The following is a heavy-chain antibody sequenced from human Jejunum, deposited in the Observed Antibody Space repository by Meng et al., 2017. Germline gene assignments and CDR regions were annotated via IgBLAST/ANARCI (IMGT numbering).Heavy chain of an antibody. CDR3: ERDSGRGLYYHDSGAYYGDAFDI. J-gene: IGHJ3*02. V-gene: IGHV3-74*01. D-gene: IGHD3-22*01. CDR1: GFTFSYYW. CDR2: INNDGSSK. Sequence: WGSLRLSCAASGFTFSYYWMHWVRQAPGKGLAWVSRINNDGSSKRYADSGKGRFTISRDNAKNTLYLQMDSLRAEDTAVYFCERDSGRGLYYHDSGAYYGDAFDIWGQGTTVTVSS.